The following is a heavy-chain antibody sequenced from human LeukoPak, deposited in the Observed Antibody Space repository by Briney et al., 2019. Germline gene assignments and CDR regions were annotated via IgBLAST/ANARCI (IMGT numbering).Heavy chain of an antibody. CDR2: IKIKTDGGTT. V-gene: IGHV3-15*01. D-gene: IGHD1-26*01. CDR1: GFTFSNAW. J-gene: IGHJ6*03. CDR3: TGSGSYYYYYMDV. Sequence: GGSLRLSCAASGFTFSNAWMSWVPQAPGKGRKWGGRIKIKTDGGTTDYPAPVKGTFTISRDASKNTRNLQMNSVKTEDTAVYYCTGSGSYYYYYMDVWGKGTTVTVSS.